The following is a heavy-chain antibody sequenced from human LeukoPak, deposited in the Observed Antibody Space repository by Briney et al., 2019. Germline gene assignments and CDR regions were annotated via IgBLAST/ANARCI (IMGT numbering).Heavy chain of an antibody. CDR1: GFTFSSYS. CDR3: ARDPGLWFGENRGFDY. CDR2: ISSSSSTI. D-gene: IGHD3-10*01. Sequence: GGSLRLSCAASGFTFSSYSMNWVRQAPGKGLGWGSYISSSSSTIYYADSEKGRFTISRDNAKNSLYQQMNSMRAEDTAVYYCARDPGLWFGENRGFDYWGQGTLVTVSS. J-gene: IGHJ4*02. V-gene: IGHV3-48*04.